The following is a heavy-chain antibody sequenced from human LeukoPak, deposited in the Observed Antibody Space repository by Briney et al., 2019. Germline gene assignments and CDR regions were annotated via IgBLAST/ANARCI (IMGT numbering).Heavy chain of an antibody. CDR1: GGSISSGSYY. V-gene: IGHV4-61*02. CDR2: IYTSGST. CDR3: ARKGGLRYYYYYMDV. D-gene: IGHD2-15*01. Sequence: PSETLSLTCTVSGGSISSGSYYWSWIRQPAGKGLEWIGRIYTSGSTNYNPSLKSRVTISVDTSKNQFSLKLSSVTAADTAVYYCARKGGLRYYYYYMDVWGKGTTVTVSS. J-gene: IGHJ6*03.